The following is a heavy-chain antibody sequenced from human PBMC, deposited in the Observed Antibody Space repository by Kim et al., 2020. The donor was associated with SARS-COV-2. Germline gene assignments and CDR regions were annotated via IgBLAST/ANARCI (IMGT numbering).Heavy chain of an antibody. CDR3: AKLGLGTFDI. D-gene: IGHD1-26*01. CDR2: ISYDGSNK. Sequence: GGSLRLSCAASGFTFSSYGMHWVRQAPGKGLEWVAVISYDGSNKYYADSVKGRFTISRDNSKNTLYLQMNSLRAEDTAVYYCAKLGLGTFDIWGQGTMVTVSS. J-gene: IGHJ3*02. V-gene: IGHV3-30*18. CDR1: GFTFSSYG.